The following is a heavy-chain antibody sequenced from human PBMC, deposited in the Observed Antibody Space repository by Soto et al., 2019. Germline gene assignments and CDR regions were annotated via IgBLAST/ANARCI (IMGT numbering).Heavy chain of an antibody. CDR3: ARSYMIAAPPFYYYYYGMDV. CDR1: GGSISSYY. D-gene: IGHD6-6*01. CDR2: IYYSGST. Sequence: LSLTCTVSGGSISSYYWGWIRQPPGKGLEWIGYIYYSGSTNYNPSLKSRVTISVDTSKNQFSLKLSSVTAADTAVYYCARSYMIAAPPFYYYYYGMDVWGQGTTVTVSS. V-gene: IGHV4-59*01. J-gene: IGHJ6*02.